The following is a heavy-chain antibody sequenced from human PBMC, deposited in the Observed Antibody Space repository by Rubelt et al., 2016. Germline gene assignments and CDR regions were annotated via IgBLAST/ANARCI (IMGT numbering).Heavy chain of an antibody. CDR2: IYYSGIT. CDR3: AREVGARQGSVY. D-gene: IGHD4/OR15-4a*01. CDR1: GGFISGSDYY. J-gene: IGHJ4*02. V-gene: IGHV4-39*07. Sequence: QLQLQESGPGLVKPSETLSLTCSVSGGFISGSDYYWGWIRQPPGKGLEWIGSIYYSGITHYSPSLKSRAAISIDTSNNQFSLSLTSVTATDTAVYYWAREVGARQGSVYWGQGTLVTVSS.